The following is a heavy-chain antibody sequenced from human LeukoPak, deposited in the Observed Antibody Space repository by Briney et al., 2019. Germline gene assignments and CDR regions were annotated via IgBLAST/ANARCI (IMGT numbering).Heavy chain of an antibody. Sequence: AGGSLRLSCAASGFTFSNYAMTWVRQAPGKGLEWVSGISGGGSSTDYADSVKGRFTISRDNSKNTLYLQMNSLRAEDTAVYYCARRTLVGATEHFDFWGQGTLVAVSS. CDR3: ARRTLVGATEHFDF. CDR1: GFTFSNYA. D-gene: IGHD1-26*01. J-gene: IGHJ4*02. CDR2: ISGGGSST. V-gene: IGHV3-23*01.